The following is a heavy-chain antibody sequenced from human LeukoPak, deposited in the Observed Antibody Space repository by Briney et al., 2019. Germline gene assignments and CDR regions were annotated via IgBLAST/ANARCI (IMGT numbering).Heavy chain of an antibody. D-gene: IGHD3-22*01. CDR2: IVVGSGNT. Sequence: ASVKVSCKASGFTFTSSAVQWVRQARGQRLEWIGWIVVGSGNTNYALKFQERVTITRDMSTSTAYMELSSLRSEDTAVYYCAADPQYYYDSSGYYYPPNPLLDPWGQGTLVTVSS. V-gene: IGHV1-58*01. CDR3: AADPQYYYDSSGYYYPPNPLLDP. J-gene: IGHJ5*02. CDR1: GFTFTSSA.